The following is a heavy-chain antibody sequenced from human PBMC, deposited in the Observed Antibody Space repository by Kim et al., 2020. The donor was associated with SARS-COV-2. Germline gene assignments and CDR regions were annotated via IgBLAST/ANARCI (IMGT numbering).Heavy chain of an antibody. Sequence: GGSLRLSCVAYGFTFSSYDMHWVRQATGKGLEWVSAIGTAGDTYYPGSVKGRFTISRENAKNSLYLQMNSLRAGDTAVYYCARENPLDSAVDYWGQGTLVTVSS. CDR2: IGTAGDT. J-gene: IGHJ4*02. V-gene: IGHV3-13*01. CDR1: GFTFSSYD. D-gene: IGHD2-15*01. CDR3: ARENPLDSAVDY.